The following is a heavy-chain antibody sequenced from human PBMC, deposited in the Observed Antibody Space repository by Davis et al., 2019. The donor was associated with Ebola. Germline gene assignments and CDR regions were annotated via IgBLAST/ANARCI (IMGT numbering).Heavy chain of an antibody. CDR2: IYDQST. J-gene: IGHJ6*02. Sequence: GGSLRLSCAASGFTVSSNYMSWVRQAPGKGLEWVSVIYDQSTAYADSVRGRFIISRDKSNNTLYLEMNSLRVDDTAVYYCAREGDYYDSSGPTGYYYGMDVWGQGTTVTVSS. CDR1: GFTVSSNY. V-gene: IGHV3-53*05. CDR3: AREGDYYDSSGPTGYYYGMDV. D-gene: IGHD3-22*01.